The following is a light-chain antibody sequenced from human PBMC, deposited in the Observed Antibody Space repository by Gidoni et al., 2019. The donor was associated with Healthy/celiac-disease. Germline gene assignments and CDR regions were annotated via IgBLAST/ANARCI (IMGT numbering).Light chain of an antibody. V-gene: IGLV1-40*01. Sequence: QSVLTQPPSVPGAPGQRVTISCTGSSPNIGAGYDVHWYQQLPGTAPKLLIYGNSNRPSGVPDRFSGSKSGTSASLAITGRQAEDEADYYCQSYDSSLSGSVFGGGTKLTVL. CDR3: QSYDSSLSGSV. CDR1: SPNIGAGYD. J-gene: IGLJ3*02. CDR2: GNS.